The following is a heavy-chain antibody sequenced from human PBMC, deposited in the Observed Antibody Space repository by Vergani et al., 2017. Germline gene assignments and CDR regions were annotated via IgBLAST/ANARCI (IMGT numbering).Heavy chain of an antibody. CDR3: ARDSQGGATLPDAFDI. D-gene: IGHD1-26*01. J-gene: IGHJ3*02. V-gene: IGHV1-69*04. CDR2: IIPILGIA. CDR1: GGTFSSYA. Sequence: QVQLVQSGAEVKKPGSSVKVSCKASGGTFSSYAISWVRQAPGQGLEWMGRIIPILGIANYAQKFQGRVTITADKSTSTVYMELSSLRSEDTAVYYCARDSQGGATLPDAFDIWGQGTMVTVSS.